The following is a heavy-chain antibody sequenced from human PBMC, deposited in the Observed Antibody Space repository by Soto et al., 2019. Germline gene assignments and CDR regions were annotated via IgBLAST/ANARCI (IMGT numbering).Heavy chain of an antibody. V-gene: IGHV6-1*01. J-gene: IGHJ3*02. D-gene: IGHD3-22*01. CDR1: VDSVSSNSAA. CDR2: TYYRSKWYN. CDR3: ARAVGYYYDSSGYYSYDAFDI. Sequence: PSQTLSLTCAISVDSVSSNSAAWNWIRQSPSRGLEWLGRTYYRSKWYNDYAVSVKSRITINPDTSKNQFSLQLNSVTPEDTAVYYCARAVGYYYDSSGYYSYDAFDIWGQGTMVTVSS.